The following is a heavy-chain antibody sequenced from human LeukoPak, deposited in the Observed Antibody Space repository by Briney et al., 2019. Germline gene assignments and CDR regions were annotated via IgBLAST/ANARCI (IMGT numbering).Heavy chain of an antibody. Sequence: PGGSLRLSCAASGFTLSSYEMNWVRQAPGKGLEWVSFITNDGSTMFYADSVKGRFTISRDNSKNTLFLQMNSLRAEDTAIYYCAKDGSTGHPSLFDYWGQGTLVTVSS. CDR3: AKDGSTGHPSLFDY. CDR1: GFTLSSYE. V-gene: IGHV3-48*03. CDR2: ITNDGSTM. D-gene: IGHD1-26*01. J-gene: IGHJ4*02.